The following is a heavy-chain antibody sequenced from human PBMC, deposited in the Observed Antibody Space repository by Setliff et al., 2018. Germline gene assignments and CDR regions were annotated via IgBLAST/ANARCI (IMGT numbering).Heavy chain of an antibody. V-gene: IGHV1-69*05. D-gene: IGHD5-18*01. Sequence: KASGGTFSNYGVSWVRQAPGQGLEWMGGTIPLFGTTDYAQKFHGRVTIITDESTSTAYMELSSLTSDDTAVYYCAREGVDTRSSTDYRYYMDVWGQGTTVTVSS. CDR2: TIPLFGTT. J-gene: IGHJ6*03. CDR1: GGTFSNYG. CDR3: AREGVDTRSSTDYRYYMDV.